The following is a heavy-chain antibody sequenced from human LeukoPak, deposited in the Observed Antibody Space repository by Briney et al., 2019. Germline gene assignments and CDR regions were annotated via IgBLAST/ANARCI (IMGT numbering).Heavy chain of an antibody. CDR2: IHYSGST. Sequence: PSETLSLTCTVSGGSISSSSYYWGWIRQPPGKGLEWIESIHYSGSTYCNPSLKSRVTISVDTSKNQFSLKLSSVTAADTAVYYCARHRRVTTVTPFDYWGQGTLVTVSS. D-gene: IGHD4-17*01. CDR3: ARHRRVTTVTPFDY. J-gene: IGHJ4*02. CDR1: GGSISSSSYY. V-gene: IGHV4-39*01.